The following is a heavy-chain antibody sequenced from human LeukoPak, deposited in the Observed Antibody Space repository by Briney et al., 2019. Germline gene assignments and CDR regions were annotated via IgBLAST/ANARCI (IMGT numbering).Heavy chain of an antibody. CDR3: ARDREDCSGGSCYANRFDP. CDR2: INTDGSST. V-gene: IGHV3-74*01. Sequence: GGSLRLSCAVSRFTFSSYWMHWVRQDPGKGLVWVSRINTDGSSTSYADSVKGRFTVSRDNAKNTLYLQMNSLRAEDTAVYYCARDREDCSGGSCYANRFDPWGQGTLVTVSS. J-gene: IGHJ5*02. CDR1: RFTFSSYW. D-gene: IGHD2-15*01.